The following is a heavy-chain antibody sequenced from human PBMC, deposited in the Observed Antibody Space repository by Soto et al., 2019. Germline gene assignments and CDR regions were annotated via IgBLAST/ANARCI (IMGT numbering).Heavy chain of an antibody. Sequence: SETLSLTCTVSGGSISSTDHYWGWIRQPPGKGLDWLGSIYYAGSTFHNPSLKRRATISVDTSRNQFSLRLSSVTASDTAVYYCARLVFHCPRGSCDDYNFYGLDVWGQGTTVTVSS. CDR1: GGSISSTDHY. CDR3: ARLVFHCPRGSCDDYNFYGLDV. CDR2: IYYAGST. J-gene: IGHJ6*02. D-gene: IGHD2-8*01. V-gene: IGHV4-39*01.